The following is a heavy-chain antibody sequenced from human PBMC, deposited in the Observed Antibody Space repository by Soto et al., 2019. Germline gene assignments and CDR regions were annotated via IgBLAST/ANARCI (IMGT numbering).Heavy chain of an antibody. CDR2: IKRDGSET. CDR3: ARDAYDYDSSGYYRYDAFDI. Sequence: GGSLRLSCAASGFIFSPYWMSWVRQAPGKGLEWVANIKRDGSETHYVDSVKGRFTISRDNTKKSLYLQMKSLRVEDTAVYYCARDAYDYDSSGYYRYDAFDIWGQGTMVTVSS. CDR1: GFIFSPYW. J-gene: IGHJ3*02. D-gene: IGHD3-22*01. V-gene: IGHV3-7*01.